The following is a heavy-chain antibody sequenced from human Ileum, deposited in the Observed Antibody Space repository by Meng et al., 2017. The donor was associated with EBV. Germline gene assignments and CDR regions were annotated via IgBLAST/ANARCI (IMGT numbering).Heavy chain of an antibody. CDR2: IYYSGST. V-gene: IGHV4-28*01. CDR1: GYSISSTNW. CDR3: ARNVPGTSAYYD. Sequence: QVQLQESGPELVKPSDTLSLTCAVSGYSISSTNWWGWIRQPPGKGLEWIGYIYYSGSTSYNPSLKSRVTMSVDTSKNQFSLNLNSVTAVDTAVYYCARNVPGTSAYYDWGQGTLVTVSS. J-gene: IGHJ4*02. D-gene: IGHD3-22*01.